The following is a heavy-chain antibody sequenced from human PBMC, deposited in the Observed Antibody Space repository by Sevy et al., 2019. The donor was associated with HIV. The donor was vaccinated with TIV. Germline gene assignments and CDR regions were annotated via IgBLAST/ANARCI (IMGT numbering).Heavy chain of an antibody. CDR2: ISAYNGNT. V-gene: IGHV1-18*01. Sequence: ASVKVSCKASGYTFTSYGISWVRQAPGQGLEWMGWISAYNGNTNYAQKLQGRVTMTTDTSTGTAYRELRSLRSDDTAVYYCARGLTTVVTPGNFDYWGQGTLVTVSS. D-gene: IGHD4-17*01. CDR1: GYTFTSYG. CDR3: ARGLTTVVTPGNFDY. J-gene: IGHJ4*02.